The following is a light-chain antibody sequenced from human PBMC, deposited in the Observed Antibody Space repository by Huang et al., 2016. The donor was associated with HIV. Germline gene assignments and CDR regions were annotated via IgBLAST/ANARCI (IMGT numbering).Light chain of an antibody. CDR2: AAS. V-gene: IGKV1-39*01. CDR1: QNIRKF. CDR3: QVSYRTPWT. J-gene: IGKJ1*01. Sequence: DIQVTQSPSSLSASVGDRVTITCRASQNIRKFLNWYQQKPNEAPKVIISAASTLQRGVPSRFSGSGSGTDFTLSISSLRPEDLATYYCQVSYRTPWTFGQGTKVEI.